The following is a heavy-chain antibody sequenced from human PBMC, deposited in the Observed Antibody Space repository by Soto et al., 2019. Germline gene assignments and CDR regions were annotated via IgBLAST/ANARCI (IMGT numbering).Heavy chain of an antibody. CDR2: IYYSGST. V-gene: IGHV4-31*02. CDR3: ARDFTGSASYYYGMDV. J-gene: IGHJ6*02. D-gene: IGHD3-10*01. Sequence: PSETLSLTCTVSGGSIRSGGYYWSWIRQHPGKGLEWIGYIYYSGSTYYNPSLKSRVTISVDTSKNQFSLKLSSVTAADTAVYYCARDFTGSASYYYGMDVWGQGTTVTVSS. CDR1: GGSIRSGGYY.